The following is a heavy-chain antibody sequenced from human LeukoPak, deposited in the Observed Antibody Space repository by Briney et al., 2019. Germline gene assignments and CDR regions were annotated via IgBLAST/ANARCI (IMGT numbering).Heavy chain of an antibody. J-gene: IGHJ4*02. Sequence: PGGSLRLSCAVSGFTVSCNYMSWVRQAPGKGLEWVSVIYSGGSTYYADSVKGRFTISRDNSKNTLYLQMNSLRAEDTAVYYCATWSGRDSSGYQLDYWGQGTLVTVSS. CDR2: IYSGGST. CDR1: GFTVSCNY. V-gene: IGHV3-53*01. D-gene: IGHD3-22*01. CDR3: ATWSGRDSSGYQLDY.